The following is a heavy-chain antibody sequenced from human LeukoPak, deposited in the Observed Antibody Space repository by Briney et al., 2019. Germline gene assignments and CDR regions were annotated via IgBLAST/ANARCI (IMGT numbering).Heavy chain of an antibody. D-gene: IGHD6-13*01. V-gene: IGHV1-69*13. CDR3: AREFAAAGRLFDC. CDR1: GGTFSSYA. CDR2: IIPISGTA. J-gene: IGHJ4*02. Sequence: SVKLSCKASGGTFSSYAISWVRQAPGQGPEWMGGIIPISGTANYAQKFQGRVTITADESTSTAYMELSSLRSEDTAVYYCAREFAAAGRLFDCWGQGTLVTVSS.